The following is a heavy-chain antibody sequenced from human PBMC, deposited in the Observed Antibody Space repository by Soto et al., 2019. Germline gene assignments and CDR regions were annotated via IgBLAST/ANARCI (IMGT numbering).Heavy chain of an antibody. V-gene: IGHV3-53*01. D-gene: IGHD3-3*01. CDR3: ARATRYFGSSDS. CDR2: IYSGGST. CDR1: GFSVSNNY. J-gene: IGHJ4*02. Sequence: EVQLVESGGGLIQPGGSLRLSCAASGFSVSNNYMTWVRQAPGKGLEWVSIIYSGGSTYYSESVKGRTIISRDTSKNIVFLQVNSLRAEDTAVYFCARATRYFGSSDSWGQGTLVSVSS.